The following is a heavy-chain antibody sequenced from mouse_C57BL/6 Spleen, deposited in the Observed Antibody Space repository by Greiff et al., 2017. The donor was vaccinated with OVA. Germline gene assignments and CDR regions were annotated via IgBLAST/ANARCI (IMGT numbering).Heavy chain of an antibody. Sequence: VMLVESGPGLVQPSQSLSITCTVSGFSLTSYGVHWVRQSPGKGLEWLGVIWRGGSTDYNAAFMSRLSITKDNSKSQVFFKMNSLQADDTAIYYCASDGYLSLGRIYAMDYWGQGTSVTVSS. V-gene: IGHV2-5*01. J-gene: IGHJ4*01. CDR3: ASDGYLSLGRIYAMDY. CDR1: GFSLTSYG. CDR2: IWRGGST. D-gene: IGHD2-3*01.